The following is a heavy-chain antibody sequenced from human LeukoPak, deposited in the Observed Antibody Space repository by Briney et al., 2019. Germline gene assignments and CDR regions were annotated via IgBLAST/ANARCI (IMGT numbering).Heavy chain of an antibody. CDR1: GYTFTGYY. CDR3: ARLLWFGELSANWFDP. CDR2: INPNSGGT. Sequence: ASVKVSCKASGYTFTGYYMHWVRQAPGQGLEWMGWINPNSGGTNYAQKFQGRVTMTRDTSISTAYMELSRLRSDDTAVYYCARLLWFGELSANWFDPWGQGTLVTVSS. D-gene: IGHD3-10*01. J-gene: IGHJ5*02. V-gene: IGHV1-2*02.